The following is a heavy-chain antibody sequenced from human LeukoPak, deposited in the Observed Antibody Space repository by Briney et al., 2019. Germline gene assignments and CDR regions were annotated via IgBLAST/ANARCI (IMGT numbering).Heavy chain of an antibody. Sequence: ASVKVSCKASGYTFTGYYMHWVRQAPGQGLEWMGWINPNSGGTNYAQNLQGRVTMATDTSTSTVYMELRSLRSDDTAVYYCAFSSYYLQGNYYYMDVWGKGTTVTVSS. V-gene: IGHV1-2*02. D-gene: IGHD1-26*01. CDR2: INPNSGGT. CDR3: AFSSYYLQGNYYYMDV. J-gene: IGHJ6*03. CDR1: GYTFTGYY.